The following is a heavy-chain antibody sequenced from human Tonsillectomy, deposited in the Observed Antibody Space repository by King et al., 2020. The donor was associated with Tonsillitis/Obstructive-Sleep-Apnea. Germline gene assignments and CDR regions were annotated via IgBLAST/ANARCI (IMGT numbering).Heavy chain of an antibody. CDR1: GFTFGDYA. J-gene: IGHJ4*02. Sequence: VQLVESGGGLVKPGRSLRLSCTASGFTFGDYAMSWFRQASGKGLEWVGFIRSKAYGVTTEYASSVKGRFTISRDDSKSIAYLQMNSLKTEDTAVYYCTRDEGLKLRYFDHYFDYWGQGTLVTVSS. D-gene: IGHD3-9*01. CDR3: TRDEGLKLRYFDHYFDY. V-gene: IGHV3-49*05. CDR2: IRSKAYGVTT.